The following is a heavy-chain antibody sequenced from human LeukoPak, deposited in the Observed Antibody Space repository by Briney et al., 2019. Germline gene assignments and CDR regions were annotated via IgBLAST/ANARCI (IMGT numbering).Heavy chain of an antibody. D-gene: IGHD6-19*01. Sequence: PSETLALTRTVSGDSITSPYWRSWVRQPPGKGLEGMGEMYHSGSTDYTPSLKSRVTISIDNQFPLKLTSVTAAHTAVYYCARVRRASSGWPLDYSGQGTLVTVSS. CDR1: GDSITSPYW. CDR3: ARVRRASSGWPLDY. V-gene: IGHV4-4*02. CDR2: MYHSGST. J-gene: IGHJ4*02.